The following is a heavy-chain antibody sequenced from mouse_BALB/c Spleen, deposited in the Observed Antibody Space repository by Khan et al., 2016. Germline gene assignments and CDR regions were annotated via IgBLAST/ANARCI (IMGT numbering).Heavy chain of an antibody. CDR2: ISPDSKTK. CDR3: VRAEYYGDLDY. CDR1: GFAFRRYC. J-gene: IGHJ3*01. D-gene: IGHD1-1*01. V-gene: IGHV4-1*02. Sequence: EVKLLESGGGLVQPGGSLKLSCAASGFAFRRYCMCWVRQAPGKGLEWIAEISPDSKTKNYTPSLRGQFTISRDNAKNTLYLQMSKVRSEDTAMYYCVRAEYYGDLDYWGQGTLVTVSA.